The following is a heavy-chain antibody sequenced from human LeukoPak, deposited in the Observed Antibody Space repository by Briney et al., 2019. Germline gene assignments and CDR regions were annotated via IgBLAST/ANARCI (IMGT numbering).Heavy chain of an antibody. CDR3: ARGSRITIFGVVVDY. CDR2: INTDGSST. CDR1: GFTFSSYW. V-gene: IGHV3-74*01. J-gene: IGHJ4*02. D-gene: IGHD3-3*01. Sequence: GGSLRLSCAASGFTFSSYWMHWVRQAPGKGLVWVSRINTDGSSTSYADSVKGRFTISRDNAKNTLYLQMNSLRAEDTAVYYCARGSRITIFGVVVDYWGQGTLVTVSS.